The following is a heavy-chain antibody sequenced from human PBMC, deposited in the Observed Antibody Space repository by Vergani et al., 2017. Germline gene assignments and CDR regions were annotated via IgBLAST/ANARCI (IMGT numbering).Heavy chain of an antibody. CDR1: GYTFTSYD. CDR2: MNPNSGNT. J-gene: IGHJ6*02. CDR3: AKALGQAVTTPYYYGMDV. Sequence: QVQLVQSGAEVKKPGASVKVSCKASGYTFTSYDINWVRQATGQGLEWMGWMNPNSGNTGYAQKFQGRVTMTRNTSISTAYMELSSLRSEDTAVYYCAKALGQAVTTPYYYGMDVWGQGTTVTVSS. V-gene: IGHV1-8*01. D-gene: IGHD4-17*01.